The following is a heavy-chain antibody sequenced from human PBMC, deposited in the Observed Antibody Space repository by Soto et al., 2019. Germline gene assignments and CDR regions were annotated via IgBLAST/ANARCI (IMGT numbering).Heavy chain of an antibody. Sequence: LSLTCAVYGGSFSGYYWSWIRQPPGKGLEWIGEINHSGSTNYNPSLKSRVTISVDTSKNQFSLKLSSVTAADTAVYYCARLVRGVRFYYYYYGMDVWGQGTTVTVSS. CDR1: GGSFSGYY. V-gene: IGHV4-34*01. J-gene: IGHJ6*02. CDR3: ARLVRGVRFYYYYYGMDV. CDR2: INHSGST. D-gene: IGHD3-10*01.